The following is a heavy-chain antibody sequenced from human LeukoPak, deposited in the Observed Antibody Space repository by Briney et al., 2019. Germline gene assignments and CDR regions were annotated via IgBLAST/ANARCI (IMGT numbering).Heavy chain of an antibody. CDR1: GFTFSSYA. CDR3: ARDALDSSGYFFLSDY. Sequence: GGSLRLSCAAFGFTFSSYAMHWVRQAPDKGLEWVAVISYDGSNKYYADSVKGRFTISRDNSKNTLYLQMNSLRAEDTAVYYCARDALDSSGYFFLSDYWGQGTLVTVSS. J-gene: IGHJ4*02. CDR2: ISYDGSNK. V-gene: IGHV3-30*04. D-gene: IGHD3-22*01.